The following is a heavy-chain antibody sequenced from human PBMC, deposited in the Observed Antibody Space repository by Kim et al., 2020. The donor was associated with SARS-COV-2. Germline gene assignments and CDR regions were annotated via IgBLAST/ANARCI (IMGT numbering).Heavy chain of an antibody. Sequence: SETLSLTCTVSGVSISSGSYYWSWIRQPAGKGLEWIGRIYSSGNTNYNSSLESRVTISANTSTNQLPLTLTSVTATDTAVYYCARAPLPYDSGSYPFDFWGQGILVTVSS. CDR1: GVSISSGSYY. CDR2: IYSSGNT. V-gene: IGHV4-61*02. D-gene: IGHD3-10*01. CDR3: ARAPLPYDSGSYPFDF. J-gene: IGHJ4*02.